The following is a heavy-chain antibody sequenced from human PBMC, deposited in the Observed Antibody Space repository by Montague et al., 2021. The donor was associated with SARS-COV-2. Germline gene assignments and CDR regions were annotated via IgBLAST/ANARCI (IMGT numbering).Heavy chain of an antibody. V-gene: IGHV3-33*01. Sequence: SLRLSCAASGFIFNNYGMHWVRQAPGKALEWVSAIWGGGSNKYYADSVKGRFTISRDTSKNTLYLQMNSLRAEDTALYYCARDWELLALGYWGQGTLVTVSS. J-gene: IGHJ4*02. CDR2: IWGGGSNK. D-gene: IGHD1-26*01. CDR1: GFIFNNYG. CDR3: ARDWELLALGY.